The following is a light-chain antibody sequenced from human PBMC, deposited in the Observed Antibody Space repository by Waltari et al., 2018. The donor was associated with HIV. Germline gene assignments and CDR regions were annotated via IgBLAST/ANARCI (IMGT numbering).Light chain of an antibody. Sequence: QSVLTQPPSVSRAPGQRVTISCTGSSSNIGAGYDVQWYQHFPGTAPKLLIYGNSNRPSGVPDRFSGSKSGTSASLAITGLQAEDEADYYCQSYDSNLSGVFGGGTKLTVL. J-gene: IGLJ2*01. CDR2: GNS. CDR3: QSYDSNLSGV. V-gene: IGLV1-40*01. CDR1: SSNIGAGYD.